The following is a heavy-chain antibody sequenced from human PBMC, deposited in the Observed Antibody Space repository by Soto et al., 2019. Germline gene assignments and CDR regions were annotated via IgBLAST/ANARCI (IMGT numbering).Heavy chain of an antibody. Sequence: QLQLQESGSGLVKPSQTLSLTCAVSGGSISSGNSYAWSWIRQPPGKGLEWIGSIPQTGRTSYNPSLKGRVTISVDKSKNQFSLKLSSVTAADMAVYYCARAVAPYLGTWFDPWGQGSLVIISS. V-gene: IGHV4-30-2*01. CDR3: ARAVAPYLGTWFDP. J-gene: IGHJ5*02. CDR1: GGSISSGNSYA. D-gene: IGHD3-16*01. CDR2: IPQTGRT.